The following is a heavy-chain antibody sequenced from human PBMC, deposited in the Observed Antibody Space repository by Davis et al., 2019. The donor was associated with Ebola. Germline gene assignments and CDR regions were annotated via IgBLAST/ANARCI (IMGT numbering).Heavy chain of an antibody. D-gene: IGHD2-15*01. CDR1: GYRFSSYW. CDR2: IYPGDSDT. J-gene: IGHJ6*02. V-gene: IGHV5-51*01. Sequence: GESLKISCKGSGYRFSSYWIGWVRQMPGKGLEWMGIIYPGDSDTRYSPSFQGQVTISADKSISTAYLQWSSLKASDTAMYYCARLYSPMDYYYGMDVWGQGTTVTVSS. CDR3: ARLYSPMDYYYGMDV.